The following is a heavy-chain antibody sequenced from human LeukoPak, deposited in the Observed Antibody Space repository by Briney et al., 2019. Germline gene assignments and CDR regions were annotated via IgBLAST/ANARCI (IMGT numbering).Heavy chain of an antibody. CDR3: ASTYYSNHHGMDV. D-gene: IGHD4-4*01. CDR1: GFTVSSNY. V-gene: IGHV3-66*01. J-gene: IGHJ6*02. Sequence: PGRSLRLSCAASGFTVSSNYMSWVRQAPGKGLEWVSVIYSGGSTYYADSVKGRFTISRDNSKNTLYLQMNSLRAEDTAVYYCASTYYSNHHGMDVWGQGTTVTVSS. CDR2: IYSGGST.